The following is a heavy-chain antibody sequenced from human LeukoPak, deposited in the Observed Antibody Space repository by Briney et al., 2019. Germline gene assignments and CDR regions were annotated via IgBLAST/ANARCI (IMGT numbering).Heavy chain of an antibody. CDR3: ARASVGRTRQWLTTTHSSNYYYMDV. CDR1: GGSISSGSYY. V-gene: IGHV4-61*02. Sequence: PSETLSLTCTVSGGSISSGSYYWSWIRQPAGKGLEWIGRIYTSGSTNYNPSLKSRVTMSVDTSKNQFSLKLSSVTAADTAVYYCARASVGRTRQWLTTTHSSNYYYMDVWGKGTTVTISS. J-gene: IGHJ6*03. CDR2: IYTSGST. D-gene: IGHD6-19*01.